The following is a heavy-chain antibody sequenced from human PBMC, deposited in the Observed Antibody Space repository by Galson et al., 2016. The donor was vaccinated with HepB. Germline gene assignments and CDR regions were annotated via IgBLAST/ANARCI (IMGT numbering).Heavy chain of an antibody. CDR1: GFTFDDYA. V-gene: IGHV3-9*01. J-gene: IGHJ6*02. CDR3: AKDRESPWRYYGKYFYGMDV. CDR2: ISWSSDNI. Sequence: SLRLSCAASGFTFDDYAMHWVRQAPGKGLEWVSGISWSSDNIGYADSVKGRFPISRDNGKNSLYLPMNSLRAEDTALYYCAKDRESPWRYYGKYFYGMDVWGQGTTVTVSS. D-gene: IGHD3-3*01.